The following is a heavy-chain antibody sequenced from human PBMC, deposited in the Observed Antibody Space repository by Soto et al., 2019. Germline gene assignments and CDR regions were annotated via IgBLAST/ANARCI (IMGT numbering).Heavy chain of an antibody. CDR3: ARGQEPNYYGSSGYYDY. CDR2: INHSGST. J-gene: IGHJ4*02. CDR1: GGSFSGYY. D-gene: IGHD3-22*01. V-gene: IGHV4-34*01. Sequence: SETLSLTCAVYGGSFSGYYWSWIRQPPGKGLEWIGEINHSGSTNYNPSLKSRVTISVDTSKNQFSLKLSSVTAADTAVYYCARGQEPNYYGSSGYYDYWGQGTLVTVSS.